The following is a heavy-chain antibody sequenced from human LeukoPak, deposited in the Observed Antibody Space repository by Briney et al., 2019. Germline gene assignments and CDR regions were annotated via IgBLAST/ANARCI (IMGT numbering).Heavy chain of an antibody. J-gene: IGHJ6*02. CDR1: GGSFSGYY. V-gene: IGHV4-31*11. CDR2: IYYSGST. CDR3: ARDRTSKSYYYYGMDV. Sequence: TSETLSLTCAVYGGSFSGYYWSWIRQHPGKGLEWIGYIYYSGSTYYNPSLKSRVTISVDTSKNQFSLKLSSVTAADTAVYYCARDRTSKSYYYYGMDVWGQGTTVTVSS. D-gene: IGHD3-16*01.